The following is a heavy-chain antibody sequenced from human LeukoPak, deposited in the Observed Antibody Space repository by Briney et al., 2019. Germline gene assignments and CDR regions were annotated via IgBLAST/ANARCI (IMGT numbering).Heavy chain of an antibody. D-gene: IGHD3-10*01. CDR3: AKDRPRDYYGSGSWYYFDY. CDR1: GFTFSSYG. V-gene: IGHV3-23*01. Sequence: GGSLRLSCAASGFTFSSYGISWVRQAPGKGLEWVSAISGSGGSTYYADSVKGRFTISRDNCKNTLYLQMNSLRAEDTAVYYCAKDRPRDYYGSGSWYYFDYWGQGTLVTVSS. CDR2: ISGSGGST. J-gene: IGHJ4*02.